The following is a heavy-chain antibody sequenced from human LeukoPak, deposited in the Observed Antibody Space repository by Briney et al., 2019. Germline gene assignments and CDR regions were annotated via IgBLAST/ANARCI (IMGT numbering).Heavy chain of an antibody. Sequence: GVSLRLSCAASGFTFSSYSLNWVRQAPGKGLEWVSYISSSSSTIYYADSVKGRFTISRDNAKNSLYLQMNSLRVEDTALYYCARVRSVGGNPHAFNIWGQGTMVTVSS. V-gene: IGHV3-48*04. D-gene: IGHD4-23*01. J-gene: IGHJ3*02. CDR1: GFTFSSYS. CDR2: ISSSSSTI. CDR3: ARVRSVGGNPHAFNI.